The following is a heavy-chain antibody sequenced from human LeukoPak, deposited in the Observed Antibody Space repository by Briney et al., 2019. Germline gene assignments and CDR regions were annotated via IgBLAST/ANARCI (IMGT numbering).Heavy chain of an antibody. D-gene: IGHD1-14*01. J-gene: IGHJ4*02. V-gene: IGHV3-11*01. CDR2: ISGSGAAI. CDR1: GYTFSDFY. CDR3: AKNRRLLGD. Sequence: GGSLRLSCAASGYTFSDFYMTWVRQAPGKGLEFISCISGSGAAIYYADSVKGRFTISRDNAKKSVYLQMKGLRADDTAVYYCAKNRRLLGDWGQGTLVTVSS.